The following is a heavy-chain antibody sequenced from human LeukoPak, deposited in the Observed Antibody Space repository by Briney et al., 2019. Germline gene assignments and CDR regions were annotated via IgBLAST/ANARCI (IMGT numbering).Heavy chain of an antibody. D-gene: IGHD5-12*01. CDR1: GGSFSGYY. V-gene: IGHV4-34*01. CDR2: INHSGST. J-gene: IGHJ4*02. CDR3: ARHVRGYSGYETRGSFDY. Sequence: NASETLSLTCAVYGGSFSGYYWSWIRQPPGKGLEWIGEINHSGSTNYNPSLKSRVTISVDTSKNQFSLKLSSVTAADTAVYYCARHVRGYSGYETRGSFDYWGQGTLVTVSS.